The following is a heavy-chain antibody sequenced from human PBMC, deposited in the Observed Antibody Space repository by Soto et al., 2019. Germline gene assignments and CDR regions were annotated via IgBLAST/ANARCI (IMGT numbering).Heavy chain of an antibody. CDR2: INAGNGGT. CDR3: ARGSSSGWLYWYFDL. D-gene: IGHD6-19*01. J-gene: IGHJ2*01. CDR1: GYTFTSYA. Sequence: ASVKVSCKASGYTFTSYAMHWVRQAPGQRLEWMGWINAGNGGTKYSQKFQGRVTITRDTSVSTAYMELSSLSSEDTAVYYCARGSSSGWLYWYFDLWGRGTQVTVSS. V-gene: IGHV1-3*01.